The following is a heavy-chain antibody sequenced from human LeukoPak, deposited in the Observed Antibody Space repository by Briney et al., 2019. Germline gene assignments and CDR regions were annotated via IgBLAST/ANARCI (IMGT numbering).Heavy chain of an antibody. D-gene: IGHD6-13*01. J-gene: IGHJ4*02. CDR2: IKQGGSEK. V-gene: IGHV3-7*01. CDR1: GFTFSSYW. CDR3: ARDSSSWLIYFDY. Sequence: GGSLRLSCAASGFTFSSYWIRWVRQAPGKGLECVANIKQGGSEKYYVDSVKGRFTISRDNAKNSLYLQMNSLRAEDTAVYYCARDSSSWLIYFDYWGQGTLVTVSS.